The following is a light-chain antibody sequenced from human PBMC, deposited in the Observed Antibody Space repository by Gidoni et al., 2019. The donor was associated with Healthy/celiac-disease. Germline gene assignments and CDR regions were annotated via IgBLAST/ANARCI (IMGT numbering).Light chain of an antibody. J-gene: IGKJ1*01. CDR3: QPYNSLWT. Sequence: DIQMTQSPSTLSASVGDRVTITCRASQSISSWLAWYQQKPGKAPKLLIYKASSLESGVPSRFSGRGSGTGFTLTISSLQPDEFSTYYCQPYNSLWTFGQGTKVEIK. V-gene: IGKV1-5*03. CDR2: KAS. CDR1: QSISSW.